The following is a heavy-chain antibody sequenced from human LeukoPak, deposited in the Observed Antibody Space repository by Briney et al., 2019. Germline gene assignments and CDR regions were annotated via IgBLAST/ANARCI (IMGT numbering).Heavy chain of an antibody. V-gene: IGHV3-23*01. Sequence: GGSLRLSCPASGFTFSSYAMSWFRQAPGKGLEWVSAISGSGGSTYYADSVKGRFTISRDNSKNTLYLQMNSLRAEDTAVYYCAKDLVGATSYWGQGTLVTVSS. CDR1: GFTFSSYA. CDR2: ISGSGGST. CDR3: AKDLVGATSY. D-gene: IGHD1-26*01. J-gene: IGHJ4*02.